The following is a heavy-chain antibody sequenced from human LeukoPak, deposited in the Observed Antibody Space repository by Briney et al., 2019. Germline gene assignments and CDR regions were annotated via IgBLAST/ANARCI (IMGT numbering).Heavy chain of an antibody. CDR2: VNQDGSDE. CDR3: GRYLRSTSGSI. Sequence: PGGSLRLSCAASEFTFSWYWMSWVRQAPGKGLEWVASVNQDGSDEYYVDSVEGRFTISRDNAKNSLYLQMNSLRADDTAVYYCGRYLRSTSGSIWGQGTLVTVSS. J-gene: IGHJ4*02. V-gene: IGHV3-7*01. CDR1: EFTFSWYW. D-gene: IGHD3-3*01.